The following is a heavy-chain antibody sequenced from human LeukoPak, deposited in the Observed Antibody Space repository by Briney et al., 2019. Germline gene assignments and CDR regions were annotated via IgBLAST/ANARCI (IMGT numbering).Heavy chain of an antibody. CDR2: ISGSGGDT. Sequence: GGSLRLSCAASGFTFSSYAMSWVRQAPGKGLEWVSAISGSGGDTYYADSVKGRFTISRDNSKNTLYLQMNSLRVEVTAEYYCAKAPYCSGGSCPGYDYWGQGTLVTVSS. D-gene: IGHD2-15*01. CDR1: GFTFSSYA. J-gene: IGHJ4*02. V-gene: IGHV3-23*01. CDR3: AKAPYCSGGSCPGYDY.